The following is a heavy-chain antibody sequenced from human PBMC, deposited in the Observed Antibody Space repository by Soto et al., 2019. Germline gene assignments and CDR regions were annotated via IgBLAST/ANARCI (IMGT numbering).Heavy chain of an antibody. CDR3: ARDPTSDYSSPSPFSGYYYGMDV. Sequence: QVQLVESGGGVVQPGRSLRLSCAASGFTFSSYGMHWVRQAPGKGLEWVAVIWYDGSNKYYADSVKGRFTISRDNSKNTLYLHMNSLRAEDTAVYYCARDPTSDYSSPSPFSGYYYGMDVWGQGTTVTVSS. J-gene: IGHJ6*02. CDR1: GFTFSSYG. D-gene: IGHD6-13*01. V-gene: IGHV3-33*01. CDR2: IWYDGSNK.